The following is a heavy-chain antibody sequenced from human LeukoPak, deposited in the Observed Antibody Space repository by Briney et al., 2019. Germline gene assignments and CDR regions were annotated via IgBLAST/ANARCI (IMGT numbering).Heavy chain of an antibody. Sequence: QSGGSLRLSCEVSGFSFSTSGVHWVRQVPGKRLEWMAVISYDGSNKYHADSVKGRFIISRDNSKNTLYLQMNSLRAEDTAVYYCAKDRRGWYYGMDVWGQGTTVIVSS. CDR2: ISYDGSNK. CDR1: GFSFSTSG. J-gene: IGHJ6*02. V-gene: IGHV3-30*04. D-gene: IGHD1-26*01. CDR3: AKDRRGWYYGMDV.